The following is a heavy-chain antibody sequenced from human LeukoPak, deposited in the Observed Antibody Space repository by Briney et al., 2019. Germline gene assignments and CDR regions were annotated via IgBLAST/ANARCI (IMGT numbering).Heavy chain of an antibody. D-gene: IGHD6-13*01. Sequence: GGSLRLSCAASGFDLGHYEVNWVRQAPGKGLEWIAHIIVRAATIYYGDSVEGRFTISRDDAKNSLFLQMNSLRVEDTAVFYCARDGFVGAADYWGQGTLVTVSS. CDR3: ARDGFVGAADY. J-gene: IGHJ4*02. CDR1: GFDLGHYE. CDR2: IIVRAATI. V-gene: IGHV3-48*03.